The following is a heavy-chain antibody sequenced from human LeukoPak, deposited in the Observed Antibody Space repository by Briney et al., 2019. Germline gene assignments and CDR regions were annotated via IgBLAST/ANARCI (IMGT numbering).Heavy chain of an antibody. V-gene: IGHV3-48*01. CDR1: GFTFSSYW. CDR3: AKDGGTHFDH. J-gene: IGHJ4*02. CDR2: ISSSGTTI. Sequence: QSGGSLRLSCAASGFTFSSYWMSWVRQAPGKGLEWVSYISSSGTTISYAQSVKGRFTITRDDAQNSLTLHMNTLRADDTAVYHCAKDGGTHFDHWGQGTLVTVSS. D-gene: IGHD1-26*01.